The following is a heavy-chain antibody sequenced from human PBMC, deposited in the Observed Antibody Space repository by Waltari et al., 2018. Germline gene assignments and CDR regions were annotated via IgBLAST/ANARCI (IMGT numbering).Heavy chain of an antibody. CDR3: ARITTGPKDY. CDR1: GYTFTGYF. V-gene: IGHV1-2*02. D-gene: IGHD1-1*01. J-gene: IGHJ4*02. CDR2: INPKTGCT. Sequence: QVQLLQSGAEVKKPGASVNISCKASGYTFTGYFLHWVRQAHGQRLEYLGWINPKTGCTSLVQKVLDRVTVTRDTSLSTAYMEVTRLTSDDTAVYYCARITTGPKDYWGQGTLVTVS.